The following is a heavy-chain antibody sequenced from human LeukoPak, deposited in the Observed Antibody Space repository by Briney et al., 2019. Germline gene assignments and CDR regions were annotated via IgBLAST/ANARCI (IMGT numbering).Heavy chain of an antibody. Sequence: PGGSLRLSCAASGFTVSSNYMSWVRQAPGKGLEWVANIKQDGSEKYYVDSVKGRFTISRDNAENSLYLQMNSLRAEDTAVYYCARDRIAARPYYFDYWGQGTLVTVSS. V-gene: IGHV3-7*01. CDR1: GFTVSSNY. CDR3: ARDRIAARPYYFDY. CDR2: IKQDGSEK. D-gene: IGHD6-6*01. J-gene: IGHJ4*02.